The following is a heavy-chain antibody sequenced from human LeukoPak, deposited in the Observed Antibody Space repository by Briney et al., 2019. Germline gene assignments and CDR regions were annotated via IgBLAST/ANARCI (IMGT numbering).Heavy chain of an antibody. Sequence: SETLSLTCAVDGGSFSAYYWSWIRQPQGKGPEWIGEINHSGSTNYNPSLKSRVTISVDTSKNQFSLKLSSVTAADTAVYYCARGRARITMIVVANNWFDPWGQGTLVTVSS. V-gene: IGHV4-34*01. CDR1: GGSFSAYY. J-gene: IGHJ5*02. D-gene: IGHD3-22*01. CDR3: ARGRARITMIVVANNWFDP. CDR2: INHSGST.